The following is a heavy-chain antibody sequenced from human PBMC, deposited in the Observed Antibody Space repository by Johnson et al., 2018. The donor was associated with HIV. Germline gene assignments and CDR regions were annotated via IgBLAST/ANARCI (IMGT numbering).Heavy chain of an antibody. CDR2: INWNGGST. Sequence: EMQLVESGGGLIQPGGSLRLSCAASGFTVSSNYMSWVRQAPGKGLEWVSGINWNGGSTGYADSVKGRFTISRDNAKNSLYLQMNSLRAEDTALYYCARAFLSHYYDSSGPVDIWGQGTMVTVSS. CDR1: GFTVSSNY. D-gene: IGHD3-22*01. V-gene: IGHV3-20*04. CDR3: ARAFLSHYYDSSGPVDI. J-gene: IGHJ3*02.